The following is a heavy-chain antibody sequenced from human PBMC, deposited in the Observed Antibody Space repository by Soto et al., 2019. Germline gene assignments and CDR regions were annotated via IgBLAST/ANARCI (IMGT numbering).Heavy chain of an antibody. V-gene: IGHV3-30*18. CDR1: GFTFSSYG. Sequence: PVGSLRLSCAASGFTFSSYGMHWVRQAPGKGLEWVAVISYDGRNKNYADSVKGRFTISRDNSKNTLYLQMNSLRAEDTAVDYCAKVRGVGVTTRFVDYWGQGTLVTVSS. J-gene: IGHJ4*02. CDR3: AKVRGVGVTTRFVDY. D-gene: IGHD4-17*01. CDR2: ISYDGRNK.